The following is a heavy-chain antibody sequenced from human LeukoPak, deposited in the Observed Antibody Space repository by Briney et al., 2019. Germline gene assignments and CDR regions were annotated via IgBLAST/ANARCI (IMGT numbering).Heavy chain of an antibody. CDR1: GGTFSSYA. CDR2: IIPIFGTA. J-gene: IGHJ5*02. CDR3: ARDISGFNTGGWFDP. V-gene: IGHV1-69*05. D-gene: IGHD3-22*01. Sequence: SVKVSCKAYGGTFSSYAISWVRQAPGQGLEWMGRIIPIFGTANYAQKFQGRVTITTDESTSTAYMELSSLRSEDTAVYYCARDISGFNTGGWFDPWGQGTLVTVS.